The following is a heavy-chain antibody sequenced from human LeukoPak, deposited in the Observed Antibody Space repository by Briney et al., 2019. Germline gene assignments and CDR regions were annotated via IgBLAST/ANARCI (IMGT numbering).Heavy chain of an antibody. Sequence: GGSLRLSCAASGFTFSSYSMNWVSQAPGKGLEWVSSISSSSSYIYYADSLKGRFTISRDNAKNSLYLQMNSLRAEDTAVYYCARDLGYCSGGSCYIPIYFDYWGQGTLVTVSS. J-gene: IGHJ4*02. V-gene: IGHV3-21*01. CDR3: ARDLGYCSGGSCYIPIYFDY. CDR1: GFTFSSYS. D-gene: IGHD2-15*01. CDR2: ISSSSSYI.